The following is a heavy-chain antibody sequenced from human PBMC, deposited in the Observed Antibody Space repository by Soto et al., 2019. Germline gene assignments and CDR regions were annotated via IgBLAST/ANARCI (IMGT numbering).Heavy chain of an antibody. CDR1: EFNLRGYW. D-gene: IGHD6-6*01. J-gene: IGHJ4*02. V-gene: IGHV3-74*01. CDR2: INSAGSNT. Sequence: GGSLILSCAASEFNLRGYWMHWVRQEPGEGLVWVSRINSAGSNTDFADSVRGRFTISRDNAKNTLYLQMNSLRAEDTAAYYCARGGKYSSSSLDYWGQGTLVTVSS. CDR3: ARGGKYSSSSLDY.